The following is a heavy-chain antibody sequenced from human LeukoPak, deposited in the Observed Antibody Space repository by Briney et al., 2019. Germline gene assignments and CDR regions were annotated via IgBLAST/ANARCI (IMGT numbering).Heavy chain of an antibody. V-gene: IGHV4-59*01. CDR1: GGSISSYY. CDR3: ARYDGCDLAFDY. Sequence: PSETLSLTCTVSGGSISSYYWSWIRQPPGKGRECIGYIYYTGSTNYNPSLKSRVTISVDTSKNQFSLKLSSVTAADTAVYYCARYDGCDLAFDYWGQGTLVTVSS. J-gene: IGHJ4*02. CDR2: IYYTGST. D-gene: IGHD5-12*01.